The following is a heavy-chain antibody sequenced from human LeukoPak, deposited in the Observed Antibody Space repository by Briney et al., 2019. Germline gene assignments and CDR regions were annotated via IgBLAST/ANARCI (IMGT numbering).Heavy chain of an antibody. J-gene: IGHJ4*02. V-gene: IGHV3-30*02. Sequence: GGSLRLSCAASGFTFSSYGMHWVRQAPGKGPEWVAFIRYDGSNKYYADSVKGRFTISRDNSKNTLYLQMNSLRAEDTAVYYCAKDKASRSGWLDYWGQGTLVTVSS. CDR3: AKDKASRSGWLDY. D-gene: IGHD6-19*01. CDR2: IRYDGSNK. CDR1: GFTFSSYG.